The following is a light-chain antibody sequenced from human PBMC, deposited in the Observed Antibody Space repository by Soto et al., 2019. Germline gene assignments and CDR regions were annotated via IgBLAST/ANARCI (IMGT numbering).Light chain of an antibody. CDR1: QSVLYTSNDNNY. Sequence: DIVMTQSPDSLAVSLGERATINCKSSQSVLYTSNDNNYLAWYQQKAGQPPKLLIYWASTRESGVPDRFSGSGSGTDFTLTISSLQAEDVAVYYCQQYYSSPWTFGQGTKVDIK. CDR2: WAS. CDR3: QQYYSSPWT. V-gene: IGKV4-1*01. J-gene: IGKJ1*01.